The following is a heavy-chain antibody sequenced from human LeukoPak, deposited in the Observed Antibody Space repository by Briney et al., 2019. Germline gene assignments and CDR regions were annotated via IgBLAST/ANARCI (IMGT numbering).Heavy chain of an antibody. CDR2: INHSGST. V-gene: IGHV4-34*01. CDR3: ARGVAVPAAFCYYYGMDV. D-gene: IGHD2-2*01. J-gene: IGHJ6*04. Sequence: SETLSLTCAVYGGSFSGYYWSWIRQPPGKGLEWIGEINHSGSTNYNPSLKSRVTISVDTSKNQFSLKLSSVTAADTAVYYCARGVAVPAAFCYYYGMDVWGKGPRSPSPQ. CDR1: GGSFSGYY.